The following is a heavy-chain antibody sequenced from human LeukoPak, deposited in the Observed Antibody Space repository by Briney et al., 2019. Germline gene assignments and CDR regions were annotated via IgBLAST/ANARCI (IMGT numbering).Heavy chain of an antibody. J-gene: IGHJ4*02. Sequence: GGSLRLSCAASGFTFSSYVMSWVRQAPGKGLGWVSAISGSGGNTYYADSVKGRFTISRDNSKNTLYLQMNSLRAEDTTVYYCARGVRIAVAGYIDYWGQGTLVTVSS. D-gene: IGHD6-19*01. CDR2: ISGSGGNT. V-gene: IGHV3-23*01. CDR3: ARGVRIAVAGYIDY. CDR1: GFTFSSYV.